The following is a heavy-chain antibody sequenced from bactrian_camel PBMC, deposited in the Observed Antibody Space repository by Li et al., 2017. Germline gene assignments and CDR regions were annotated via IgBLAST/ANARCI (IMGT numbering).Heavy chain of an antibody. V-gene: IGHV3S40*01. J-gene: IGHJ4*01. Sequence: VQLVESGGDSVQAGGSLRLSCHLSVAFSRFCMAWFRQAPGKGRDWVVFSNNGDGSTAYTDSVKGRFTISKDNANNTVNLMMNSLKPEDTAMYYCAANFGPYCSGPYLARRANFWGQGTQVTVS. CDR3: AANFGPYCSGPYLARRANF. D-gene: IGHD2*01. CDR1: VAFSRFC. CDR2: SNNGDGST.